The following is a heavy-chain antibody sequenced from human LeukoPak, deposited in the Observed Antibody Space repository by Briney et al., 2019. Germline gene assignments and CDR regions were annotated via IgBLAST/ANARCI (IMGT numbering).Heavy chain of an antibody. J-gene: IGHJ4*02. D-gene: IGHD6-19*01. V-gene: IGHV3-7*01. CDR2: IKQDGSEK. Sequence: HPGGSLRLSCAASGFTVSSNYMSWVRQAPGKGLEWVANIKQDGSEKYYVDSVKGRFTISRDNAKNSLYLQMNSLRAEDTAVYYCARGYSSGWYFDYWGQGTLVTVSS. CDR1: GFTVSSNY. CDR3: ARGYSSGWYFDY.